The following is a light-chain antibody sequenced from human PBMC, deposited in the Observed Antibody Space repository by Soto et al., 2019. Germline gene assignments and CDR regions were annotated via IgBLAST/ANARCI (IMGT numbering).Light chain of an antibody. CDR1: QSVSSN. J-gene: IGKJ1*01. CDR2: CSS. Sequence: EIVMTQSPGTLSVSPGERATLSCRASQSVSSNLAWYQQKPGQALSSLIYCSSTRATGIPARFNGSGSGTEFDLTISSLQSEDFAVYYCQQYNNWPRTFGQGTKVEIK. V-gene: IGKV3-15*01. CDR3: QQYNNWPRT.